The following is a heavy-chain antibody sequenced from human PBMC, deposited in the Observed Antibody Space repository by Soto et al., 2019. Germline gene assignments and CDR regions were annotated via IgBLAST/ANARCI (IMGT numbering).Heavy chain of an antibody. CDR1: GFTFSNYA. CDR3: GRCTSTSCHLGSDY. Sequence: PGGSLRLSCAASGFTFSNYAMNWVRQAPGKWLEWVALISYDGSNKYYADSVKGRFTISRDSSKNTLYLQMNSLRAADTAVYYCGRCTSTSCHLGSDYWAQGT. D-gene: IGHD2-2*01. CDR2: ISYDGSNK. V-gene: IGHV3-30-3*01. J-gene: IGHJ4*02.